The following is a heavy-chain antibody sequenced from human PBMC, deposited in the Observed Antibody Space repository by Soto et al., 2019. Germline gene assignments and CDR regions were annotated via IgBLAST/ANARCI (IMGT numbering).Heavy chain of an antibody. D-gene: IGHD3-22*01. J-gene: IGHJ4*02. Sequence: QVQLQESGPGLVKPSQTLSLTCTVSGGSISSGDYYWSWIRQPPGKGLEWIGYIYYSGSTYYNPSLKSRVTISVDTSQNQFSLKLSRVSAADTAVYYCARGSSSSDRRGHYAYWGQGTLVTVSS. V-gene: IGHV4-30-4*01. CDR3: ARGSSSSDRRGHYAY. CDR1: GGSISSGDYY. CDR2: IYYSGST.